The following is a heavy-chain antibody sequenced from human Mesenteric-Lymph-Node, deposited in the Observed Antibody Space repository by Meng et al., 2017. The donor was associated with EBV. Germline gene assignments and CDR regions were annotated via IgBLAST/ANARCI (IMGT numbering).Heavy chain of an antibody. CDR2: MYASGRT. D-gene: IGHD5-12*01. V-gene: IGHV3-53*01. CDR3: ATHSGVYGGLRGLDY. Sequence: EVQVVESGGGLIQPGGXXGLSWSASGFTVKNNYMSWVRQAPGKGLEWVSVMYASGRTYYPDSVTGRFTISRDESRNTVYLQMSSLRAEDTAMYYCATHSGVYGGLRGLDYWGQGTLVTVSS. CDR1: GFTVKNNY. J-gene: IGHJ4*02.